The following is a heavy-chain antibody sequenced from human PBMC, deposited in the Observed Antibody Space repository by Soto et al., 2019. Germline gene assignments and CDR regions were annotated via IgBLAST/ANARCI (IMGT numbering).Heavy chain of an antibody. D-gene: IGHD3-9*01. J-gene: IGHJ5*02. CDR3: ARDTSHLYDIVTGHPGGWFDP. CDR1: GYTFTGYY. CDR2: INPNSGGT. V-gene: IGHV1-2*02. Sequence: ASVKVSCKASGYTFTGYYMHWVRQAPGQGLEWMGWINPNSGGTNYAQKFQGRVTMTRDTSISTAYMELSRLRSDDTAVYYCARDTSHLYDIVTGHPGGWFDPWGQGTLVTVSS.